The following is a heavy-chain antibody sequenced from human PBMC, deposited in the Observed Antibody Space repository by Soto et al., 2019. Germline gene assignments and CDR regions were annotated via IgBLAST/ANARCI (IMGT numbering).Heavy chain of an antibody. CDR1: GFTFDSHG. CDR3: AKDLLPNTVTTCGS. J-gene: IGHJ5*02. CDR2: ISSDGNNK. D-gene: IGHD4-17*01. V-gene: IGHV3-30*18. Sequence: QVQLVESGGGAVQPGRSLRLSCAASGFTFDSHGMHCVRQAPGKGLEWVAVISSDGNNKYYADSVKGRFTISRDNFNNILYLQMSSLRAEDTAVYYCAKDLLPNTVTTCGSWGQGTLVTVSS.